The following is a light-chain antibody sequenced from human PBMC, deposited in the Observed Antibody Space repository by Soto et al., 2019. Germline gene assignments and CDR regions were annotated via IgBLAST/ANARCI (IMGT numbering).Light chain of an antibody. CDR2: EVS. J-gene: IGLJ1*01. CDR1: SSDVGGYNY. Sequence: QSVLTQPPSASGSPGQSVTISCTGTSSDVGGYNYVSWYQQHPGKAPKLMIYEVSKRPSGVPDRFSGSKSGNTASLTVSGLQAEDEADYYCSSYGGSNNYVFGTGTKVTGL. CDR3: SSYGGSNNYV. V-gene: IGLV2-8*01.